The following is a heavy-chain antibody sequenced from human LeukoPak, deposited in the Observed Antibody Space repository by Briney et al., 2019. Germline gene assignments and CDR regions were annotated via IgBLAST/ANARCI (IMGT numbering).Heavy chain of an antibody. V-gene: IGHV3-48*01. CDR3: AREYDSRARFDS. Sequence: GGSLRLSCAGSGESFISHTMIWVRQAPGKGLEWISYIGYSGSPIYYADSVKGRFGISRDDAKTSLYLHMNSLRAEDTAFYYCAREYDSRARFDSWGQGILVTVSS. D-gene: IGHD4-11*01. J-gene: IGHJ4*02. CDR2: IGYSGSPI. CDR1: GESFISHT.